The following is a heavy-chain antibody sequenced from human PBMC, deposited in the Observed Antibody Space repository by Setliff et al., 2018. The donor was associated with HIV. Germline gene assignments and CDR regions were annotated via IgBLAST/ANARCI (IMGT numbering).Heavy chain of an antibody. V-gene: IGHV4-59*08. CDR2: VYYTGST. J-gene: IGHJ6*03. CDR3: ARRRPPPSGLYSAYYMDV. Sequence: SETLSLTCIVSGGSIGSYYWSWIRQSPGKGLEWTGYVYYTGSTNYNPSLKGRVTIGVDTSKNQFSLKLTSVTAADAAVYYCARRRPPPSGLYSAYYMDVWGTGTTVTVSS. D-gene: IGHD1-26*01. CDR1: GGSIGSYY.